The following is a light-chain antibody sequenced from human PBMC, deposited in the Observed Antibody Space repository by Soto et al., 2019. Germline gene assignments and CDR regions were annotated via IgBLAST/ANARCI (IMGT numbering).Light chain of an antibody. CDR2: GAS. Sequence: DIQMTQSPSSLSASVGDRVTITCRASQGIRIDLGWFQQRPGKAPKRLIYGASSLQSGVPSRFSGSGPGTEFTLTISNLQPEDFPPYYCLQHNSFPRSFGPATRVEIK. J-gene: IGKJ1*01. V-gene: IGKV1-17*02. CDR3: LQHNSFPRS. CDR1: QGIRID.